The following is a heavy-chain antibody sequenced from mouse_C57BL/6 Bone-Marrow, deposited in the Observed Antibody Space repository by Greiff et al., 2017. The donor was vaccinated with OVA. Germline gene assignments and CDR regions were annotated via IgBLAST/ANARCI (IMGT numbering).Heavy chain of an antibody. V-gene: IGHV5-15*01. Sequence: EVHLVESGGGLVQPGGSLKLSCAASGFTFSDYGMAWVRQAPRKGPEWVAFISNLAYSIYYADTVTGRFTISRENAKNTLYLEMSSLRSEDTAMYYCARRDYYGSSWAWFAYWGQGTLVTVSA. CDR2: ISNLAYSI. D-gene: IGHD1-1*01. CDR3: ARRDYYGSSWAWFAY. CDR1: GFTFSDYG. J-gene: IGHJ3*01.